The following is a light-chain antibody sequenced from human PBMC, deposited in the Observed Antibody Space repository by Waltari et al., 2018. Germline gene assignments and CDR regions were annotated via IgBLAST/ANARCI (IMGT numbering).Light chain of an antibody. CDR3: QQSYSTLWT. CDR1: QSISSY. Sequence: TQSPSSLSASVGDRVTITCRASQSISSYLKWYPQKPGKAPKLLIYAASSLQSGVPSRFSGSGSGTDFTLTISSLQPEDFATYYCQQSYSTLWTFGQGTKVEIK. J-gene: IGKJ1*01. V-gene: IGKV1-39*01. CDR2: AAS.